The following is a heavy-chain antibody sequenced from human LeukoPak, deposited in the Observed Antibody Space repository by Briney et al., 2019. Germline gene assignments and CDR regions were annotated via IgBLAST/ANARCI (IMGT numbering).Heavy chain of an antibody. D-gene: IGHD3-22*01. CDR1: DGSISSSY. CDR2: IYYSGDT. CDR3: ARHYNHDSGGDPFDF. Sequence: SETLSLTCTVSDGSISSSYWSWIRQPPGKGLECIGYIYYSGDTNYNPSLKSRVSMSLDTSKNQLSLKLSSVTAADTAVYYCARHYNHDSGGDPFDFWGQGTLVTVSS. V-gene: IGHV4-59*08. J-gene: IGHJ4*02.